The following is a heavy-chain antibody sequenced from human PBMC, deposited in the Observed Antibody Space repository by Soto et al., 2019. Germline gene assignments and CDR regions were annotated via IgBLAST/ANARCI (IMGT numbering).Heavy chain of an antibody. CDR1: GGSISSYY. CDR3: ARELGSSSRSYRWFDP. Sequence: SETLSLTCTVSGGSISSYYWSWIRQPPGKGLEWIGYIYYSGSTNYNPSLKSRVTISVDTSKNQFSLKLSSVTAADTAVYYCARELGSSSRSYRWFDPWGQGTLVTVSS. CDR2: IYYSGST. J-gene: IGHJ5*02. V-gene: IGHV4-59*01. D-gene: IGHD6-13*01.